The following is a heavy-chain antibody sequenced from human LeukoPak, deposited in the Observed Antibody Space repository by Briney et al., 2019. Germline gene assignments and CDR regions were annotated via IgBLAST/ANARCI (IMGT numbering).Heavy chain of an antibody. CDR2: IPNSGNP. J-gene: IGHJ4*02. D-gene: IGHD4-17*01. CDR3: ARVMYGDNYFDD. Sequence: PSQTLSLTCTVSGGSINSGGSFWGWIRQHPGKGLEWLGYIPNSGNPYYNPSLKSRVLISADPSEKQFSLRLSSVTAADTAVYYCARVMYGDNYFDDWGQGTLVTVSS. V-gene: IGHV4-31*03. CDR1: GGSINSGGSF.